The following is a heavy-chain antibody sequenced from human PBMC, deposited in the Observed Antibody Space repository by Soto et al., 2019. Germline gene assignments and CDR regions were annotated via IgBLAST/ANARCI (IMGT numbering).Heavy chain of an antibody. CDR3: AKGVELDV. CDR2: IGDSGAST. D-gene: IGHD1-26*01. V-gene: IGHV3-23*01. J-gene: IGHJ6*04. CDR1: GFSFFSFF. Sequence: SGGALRLSCEASGFSFFSFFLKWVRQAPGKGLEWVSAIGDSGASTYYADSVKGRFTISRDNSRNTLYLQLNSLRAEDTAVYYCAKGVELDVWGNGTTVTVSS.